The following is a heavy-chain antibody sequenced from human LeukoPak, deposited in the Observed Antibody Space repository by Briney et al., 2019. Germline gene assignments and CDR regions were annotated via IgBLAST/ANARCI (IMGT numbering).Heavy chain of an antibody. Sequence: SETLSLTCTVSGGSISSSSYYWGWIRQPPGKGLEWIGSIYYSGSTYYNPSLKSRVTISVDTSKNQFSLKLSSVTAADTAVYYCARRTYSSGWYVDYWGQGTLVTVSS. J-gene: IGHJ4*02. V-gene: IGHV4-39*01. D-gene: IGHD6-19*01. CDR1: GGSISSSSYY. CDR2: IYYSGST. CDR3: ARRTYSSGWYVDY.